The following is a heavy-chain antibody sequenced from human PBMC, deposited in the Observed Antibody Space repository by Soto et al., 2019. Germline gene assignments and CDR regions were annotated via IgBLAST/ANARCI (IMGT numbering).Heavy chain of an antibody. J-gene: IGHJ6*02. D-gene: IGHD6-19*01. CDR1: GYTFTGYY. V-gene: IGHV1-2*02. Sequence: ASVKVSCKASGYTFTGYYMHWVRQAPGQGLEWMGWINPNSGGTNYAQKFQGRVTMTRDTSTSTVYMELSSLRSEDTAVYYCARDRESSGWYRKNYYGMDVWGQGTTVTAP. CDR2: INPNSGGT. CDR3: ARDRESSGWYRKNYYGMDV.